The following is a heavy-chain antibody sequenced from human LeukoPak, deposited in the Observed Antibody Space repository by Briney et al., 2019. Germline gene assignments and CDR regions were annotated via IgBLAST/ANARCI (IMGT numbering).Heavy chain of an antibody. V-gene: IGHV3-15*01. CDR3: ARRAGAYSHPYDY. D-gene: IGHD4/OR15-4a*01. CDR1: GFTFSNAW. Sequence: GGSLRLSCAASGFTFSNAWMSCVRQAPGKGLEWVGRIKSKTDGGTTDYAAPVKGRFTISRDDSKNTLYLQMNSLKTEDTAVYYCARRAGAYSHPYDYWGQGALVSVSS. J-gene: IGHJ4*02. CDR2: IKSKTDGGTT.